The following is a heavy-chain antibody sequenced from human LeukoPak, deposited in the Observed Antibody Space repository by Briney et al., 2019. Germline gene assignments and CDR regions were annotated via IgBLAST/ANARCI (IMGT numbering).Heavy chain of an antibody. D-gene: IGHD6-19*01. CDR1: GYTFTGYY. CDR3: ASTPGWRDAFDI. J-gene: IGHJ3*02. Sequence: ASVKVSCKASGYTFTGYYMHWVRQAPGQGLEWMGIINPSGGSTSYAQKFQGRVTMTRDTSTSTVYMELSSLRSEDTAVYYRASTPGWRDAFDIWGQGTMVTVSS. V-gene: IGHV1-46*01. CDR2: INPSGGST.